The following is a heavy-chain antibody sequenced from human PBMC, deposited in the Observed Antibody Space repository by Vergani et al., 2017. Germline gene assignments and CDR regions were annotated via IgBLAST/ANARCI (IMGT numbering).Heavy chain of an antibody. J-gene: IGHJ6*02. Sequence: EVQLVESGGGLVQPGGSLRLSCAASGFTFSSYEMNWVRQAPGKGLEWVSYISSSGSTIYYADSVKGRFTISRDNAKNSLYLQMNSLRAEDTAVYYCARERGGQLWLHYGMDVWSQGTTVTVSS. CDR2: ISSSGSTI. CDR1: GFTFSSYE. D-gene: IGHD5-18*01. CDR3: ARERGGQLWLHYGMDV. V-gene: IGHV3-48*03.